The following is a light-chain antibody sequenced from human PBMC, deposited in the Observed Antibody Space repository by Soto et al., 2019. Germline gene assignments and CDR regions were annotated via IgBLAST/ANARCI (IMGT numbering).Light chain of an antibody. CDR1: TSNIGAGYD. Sequence: QSVVTQPPSVSGALGQRVTISCTGITSNIGAGYDVHWYQLLPGRAPKLLIFGNTNRPSGVPDRLSGSKSATSASLAITGLQAEDEAIYYCQSYDNTLSGPIYVFGTGTKLTVL. V-gene: IGLV1-40*01. J-gene: IGLJ1*01. CDR3: QSYDNTLSGPIYV. CDR2: GNT.